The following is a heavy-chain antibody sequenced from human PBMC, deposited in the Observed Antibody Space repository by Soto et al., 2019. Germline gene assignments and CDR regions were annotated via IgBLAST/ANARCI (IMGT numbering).Heavy chain of an antibody. V-gene: IGHV4-39*01. D-gene: IGHD3-3*01. CDR1: GGSISISSYY. J-gene: IGHJ4*02. Sequence: PSEPLSLTCTVSGGSISISSYYWGWIRQPPGKGLEWIGSIYYSGSTYYNPSLKSRVTISVDTSKNQFSLKLSSVTAADTAVYYCARQPTIFGVVIIGYFDYWGQGTLVTVSS. CDR3: ARQPTIFGVVIIGYFDY. CDR2: IYYSGST.